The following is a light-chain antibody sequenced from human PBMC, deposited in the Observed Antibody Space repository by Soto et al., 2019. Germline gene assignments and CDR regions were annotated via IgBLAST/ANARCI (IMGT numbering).Light chain of an antibody. CDR1: QSVSSN. J-gene: IGKJ4*01. V-gene: IGKV3-11*01. CDR3: QQRSNWPPLT. Sequence: EIVMTQSPATLSVSPGERATLSCRASQSVSSNLAWYQQKPGQAPRLLIYDAFNRATGIPARFSGSGSGTDFTLTISSLEPEDFAVYYCQQRSNWPPLTFGGGTKVDIK. CDR2: DAF.